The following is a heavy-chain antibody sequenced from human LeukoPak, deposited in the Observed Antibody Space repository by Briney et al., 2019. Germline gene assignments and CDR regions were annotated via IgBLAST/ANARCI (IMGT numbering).Heavy chain of an antibody. J-gene: IGHJ6*03. Sequence: ASVKVSCKASGYTFTGYYMHWVRQAPGQGLEWMGWINPNSGGTNYAQKFQGRVTMTRDTSISTAYMELSRLRSDDTAVYYCAKSVGYYYYMDVWGKGTTVTVSS. CDR1: GYTFTGYY. CDR2: INPNSGGT. D-gene: IGHD4-23*01. V-gene: IGHV1-2*02. CDR3: AKSVGYYYYMDV.